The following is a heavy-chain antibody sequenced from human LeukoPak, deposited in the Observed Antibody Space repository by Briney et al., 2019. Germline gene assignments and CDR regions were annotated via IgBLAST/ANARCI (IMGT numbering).Heavy chain of an antibody. CDR3: ARSRMNTADFDS. J-gene: IGHJ4*02. Sequence: PSETLSLTCTVSDDSISSGVYYWSWIRQPAGKGLEWIGRIDTSGNTNYNPSLKSRITISVDTSKNQFSLQLSSVTAADTAMYYCARSRMNTADFDSWGQGALVTVSA. CDR1: DDSISSGVYY. CDR2: IDTSGNT. V-gene: IGHV4-61*02. D-gene: IGHD5-18*01.